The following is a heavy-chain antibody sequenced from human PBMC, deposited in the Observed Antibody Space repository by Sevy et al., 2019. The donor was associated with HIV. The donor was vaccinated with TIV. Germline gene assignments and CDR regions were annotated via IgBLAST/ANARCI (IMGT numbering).Heavy chain of an antibody. CDR3: ARARGRGLPGDY. Sequence: SETLSLTCTVSGGSISSGDYYWSWIRQPPGKGLEWIGYIYYSGSTYYNPSLKSRVTISVDTSKNQFSLKLSSVTAAGTAVYYCARARGRGLPGDYWGQGTLVTVSS. V-gene: IGHV4-30-4*01. J-gene: IGHJ4*02. CDR2: IYYSGST. D-gene: IGHD5-18*01. CDR1: GGSISSGDYY.